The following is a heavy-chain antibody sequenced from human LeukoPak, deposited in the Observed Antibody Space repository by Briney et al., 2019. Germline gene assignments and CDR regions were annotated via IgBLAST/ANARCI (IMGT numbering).Heavy chain of an antibody. J-gene: IGHJ3*02. CDR2: ISAYNGNT. D-gene: IGHD3-22*01. CDR3: ARDRGYYYVSPEPDAFDI. Sequence: ASVKVSCKASGYTFTSYGISWVRQAPGQGLEWMGWISAYNGNTNYAQKLQGRVTMTTDTSTSTAYMELRSLRSEDTAVYYCARDRGYYYVSPEPDAFDIWGQGTMVTVSS. V-gene: IGHV1-18*01. CDR1: GYTFTSYG.